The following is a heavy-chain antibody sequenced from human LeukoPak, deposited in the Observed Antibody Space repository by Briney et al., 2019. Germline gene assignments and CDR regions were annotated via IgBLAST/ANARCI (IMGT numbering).Heavy chain of an antibody. Sequence: PSETLSLTCTVSGGSISSSSYYWGWIRQPPGKGLEWVGSIYYSGTTFYNPSLKSRVTISVDKSKNQFSLRLSSVTAADTAMYYCARLTHDYGDYWGQGTLVTVSS. V-gene: IGHV4-39*01. J-gene: IGHJ4*02. CDR1: GGSISSSSYY. CDR3: ARLTHDYGDY. CDR2: IYYSGTT.